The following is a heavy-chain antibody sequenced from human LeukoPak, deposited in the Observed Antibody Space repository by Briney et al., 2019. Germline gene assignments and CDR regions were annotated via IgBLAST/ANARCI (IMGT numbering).Heavy chain of an antibody. J-gene: IGHJ6*03. CDR3: AKNYGSGSSVKYYYYMDV. Sequence: PGGSLRLSCAASGFTFSSYAMSWVRQAPGKGLEWVSTISISGGSTYYADSVKGRFTISRDNSKNTLYLQMNSLRAEDTAVYYCAKNYGSGSSVKYYYYMDVWGKGTTVTVSS. D-gene: IGHD3-10*01. CDR2: ISISGGST. CDR1: GFTFSSYA. V-gene: IGHV3-23*01.